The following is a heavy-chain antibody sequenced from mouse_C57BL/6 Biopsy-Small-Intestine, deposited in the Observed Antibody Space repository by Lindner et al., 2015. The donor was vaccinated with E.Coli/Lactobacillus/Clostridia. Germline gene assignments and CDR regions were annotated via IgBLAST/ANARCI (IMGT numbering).Heavy chain of an antibody. CDR2: IIPIFGTA. J-gene: IGHJ1*01. V-gene: IGHV1-81*01. D-gene: IGHD1-1*01. CDR3: ARAYRGYSSGWYYYYGMDV. CDR1: GGTFSSYA. Sequence: SVKVSCKASGGTFSSYAISWVRQAPGQGLEWMGGIIPIFGTANYAQKFQGRVTITADESTSTAYMELSGLRSEDTAVYYCARAYRGYSSGWYYYYGMDVWGQGTTVTVSS.